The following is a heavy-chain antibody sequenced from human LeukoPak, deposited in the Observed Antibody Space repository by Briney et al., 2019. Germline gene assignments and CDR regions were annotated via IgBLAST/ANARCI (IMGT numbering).Heavy chain of an antibody. CDR1: GGSISSYF. CDR3: ARRVSEVAPTLRNGENWFDS. J-gene: IGHJ5*01. CDR2: IYISGST. Sequence: SETLCLTCTVSGGSISSYFWSWIRQPAGKGLEWIGRIYISGSTIYNPSLKSRVTLSVDTPKNQGSLKLRSVTAADTAMSYCARRVSEVAPTLRNGENWFDSWGQGTLVTVSS. D-gene: IGHD1-26*01. V-gene: IGHV4-4*07.